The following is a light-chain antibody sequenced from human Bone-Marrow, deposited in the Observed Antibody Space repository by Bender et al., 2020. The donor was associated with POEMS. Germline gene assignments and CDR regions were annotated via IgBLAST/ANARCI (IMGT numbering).Light chain of an antibody. V-gene: IGLV2-14*01. CDR3: SSYTTGSSPYV. CDR1: SSDIGGYNH. Sequence: QSALTQPASVSGSPGQSITISCTGSSSDIGGYNHVSWFQQHPGKAPELMIYEVNKRPSGVSNRFSGSKSGNTASLTISGLQAEDEADYYCSSYTTGSSPYVFGTGTQVTVL. CDR2: EVN. J-gene: IGLJ1*01.